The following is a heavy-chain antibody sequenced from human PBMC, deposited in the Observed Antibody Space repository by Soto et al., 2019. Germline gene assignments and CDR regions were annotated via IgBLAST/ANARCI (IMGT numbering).Heavy chain of an antibody. CDR1: GYTFTSYY. J-gene: IGHJ4*02. Sequence: ASVKVSCKASGYTFTSYYMHWVRQAPGQGLEWMGILNPSGGSTSSAQKFQGRVTMTRDTSTSTVYMELSSLRSEDTAVYYWARDIAARPGVGFDYWGQGTLVTVSS. CDR2: LNPSGGST. V-gene: IGHV1-46*01. CDR3: ARDIAARPGVGFDY. D-gene: IGHD6-6*01.